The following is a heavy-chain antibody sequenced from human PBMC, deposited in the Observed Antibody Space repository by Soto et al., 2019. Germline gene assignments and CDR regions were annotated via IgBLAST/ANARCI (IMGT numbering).Heavy chain of an antibody. CDR2: IRKKANSYTT. CDR1: GFTFSDHY. Sequence: EVQLVESGGGLVQPGGSLRLSCAASGFTFSDHYMDWVRQVPGKGLEWVGRIRKKANSYTTEYAASVKGIFTISRDDSKNSMYLQMNSLKTEDTAVYFCAKISTTSYFDLWGQGTLVTVSS. J-gene: IGHJ4*02. V-gene: IGHV3-72*01. CDR3: AKISTTSYFDL. D-gene: IGHD4-17*01.